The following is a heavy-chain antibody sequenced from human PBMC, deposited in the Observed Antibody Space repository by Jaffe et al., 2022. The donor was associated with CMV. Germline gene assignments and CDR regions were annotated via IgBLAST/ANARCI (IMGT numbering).Heavy chain of an antibody. V-gene: IGHV1-8*01. CDR2: MNPNSGNT. CDR3: ARGLTNFLEWDDGYYYGMDV. D-gene: IGHD3-3*01. CDR1: GYTFTSYD. J-gene: IGHJ6*02. Sequence: QVQLVQSGAEVKKPGASVKVSCKASGYTFTSYDINWVRQATGQGLEWMGWMNPNSGNTGYAQKFQGRVTMTRNTSISTAYMELSSLRSEDTAVYYCARGLTNFLEWDDGYYYGMDVWGQGTTVTVSS.